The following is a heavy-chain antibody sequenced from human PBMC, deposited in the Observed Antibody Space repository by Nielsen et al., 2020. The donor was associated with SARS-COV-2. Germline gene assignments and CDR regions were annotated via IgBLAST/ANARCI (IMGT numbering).Heavy chain of an antibody. CDR2: ISGSGGST. V-gene: IGHV3-23*01. J-gene: IGHJ4*02. D-gene: IGHD3-3*01. CDR3: AKGSFGVVTPFDY. CDR1: GFTFSSYA. Sequence: GESLKISCAASGFTFSSYAMSRVRQAPGKGLEWVSAISGSGGSTYYADSVKGRFTISRDNSKNTLYLQMNSLRAEDTAVYYCAKGSFGVVTPFDYWGQGTLVTVSS.